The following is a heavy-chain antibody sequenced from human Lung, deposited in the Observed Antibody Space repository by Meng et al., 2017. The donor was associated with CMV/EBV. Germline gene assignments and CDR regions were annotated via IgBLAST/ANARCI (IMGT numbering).Heavy chain of an antibody. D-gene: IGHD4-17*01. Sequence: SXTXSLXCAISGDSVSSDSAAWNWIRQSPSRGLEWLGRTYYRSKWYNDYAVSVKSRITINPDTSKNQFSLQLNSVTPEDTAAYYCAREGPKVTPFDYWVQGTXVTVYS. CDR1: GDSVSSDSAA. V-gene: IGHV6-1*01. CDR3: AREGPKVTPFDY. CDR2: TYYRSKWYN. J-gene: IGHJ4*02.